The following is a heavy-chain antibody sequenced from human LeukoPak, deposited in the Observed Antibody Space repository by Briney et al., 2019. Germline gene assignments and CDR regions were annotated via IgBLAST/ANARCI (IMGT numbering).Heavy chain of an antibody. CDR3: ASPGIAVAGTWFDP. CDR1: GFTFSSYS. D-gene: IGHD6-19*01. J-gene: IGHJ5*02. CDR2: ISSSSSYI. V-gene: IGHV3-21*01. Sequence: AGGSLRLSCAASGFTFSSYSMTWVRQAPGKGLEWVSSISSSSSYIYYADSVKGRFTISRDNAKNSLYLQMNSLRAEDTAVYYCASPGIAVAGTWFDPWGQGTLVTVSS.